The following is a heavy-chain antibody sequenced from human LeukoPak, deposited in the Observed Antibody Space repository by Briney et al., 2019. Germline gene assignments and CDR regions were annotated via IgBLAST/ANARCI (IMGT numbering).Heavy chain of an antibody. J-gene: IGHJ4*02. CDR3: ARVCQLLYPSGLDY. CDR1: GYTFTGYY. CDR2: INPNSGGT. Sequence: ASVKVSCKASGYTFTGYYMHWVRQAPGQGLEWMGWINPNSGGTNYAQKFQGRVTMTRDTSISTAYMELSRLRSDDTAVYYCARVCQLLYPSGLDYWGQGTLVTVSS. D-gene: IGHD2-2*02. V-gene: IGHV1-2*02.